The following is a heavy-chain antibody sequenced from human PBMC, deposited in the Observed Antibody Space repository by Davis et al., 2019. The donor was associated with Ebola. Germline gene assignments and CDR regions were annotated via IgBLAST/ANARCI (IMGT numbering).Heavy chain of an antibody. D-gene: IGHD2-2*01. Sequence: GGSLRLSCAASGFTFSSYGMHWVRQAPGKGLEWVANIKQDGSEKYYVDSVKGRFTISRDNAKNSLYLQMNSLRAEDTAVYYCARAGGYCSSTSCYFGYWGQGTLVTVSS. CDR3: ARAGGYCSSTSCYFGY. CDR1: GFTFSSYG. CDR2: IKQDGSEK. V-gene: IGHV3-7*03. J-gene: IGHJ4*02.